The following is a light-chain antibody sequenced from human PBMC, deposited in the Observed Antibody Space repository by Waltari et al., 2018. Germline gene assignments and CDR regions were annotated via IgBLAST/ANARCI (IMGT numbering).Light chain of an antibody. CDR2: AAS. V-gene: IGKV1-16*02. CDR1: QCISNY. CDR3: QQYNSYPIT. Sequence: DIQMTQSPSSLSASVGDRVTITCRASQCISNYLAWFQQKPGKTPNSLIYAASSLQSGVPSKFSGSGSGTDFTLTISSLQPEDFATYYCQQYNSYPITFGQGTRLEIK. J-gene: IGKJ5*01.